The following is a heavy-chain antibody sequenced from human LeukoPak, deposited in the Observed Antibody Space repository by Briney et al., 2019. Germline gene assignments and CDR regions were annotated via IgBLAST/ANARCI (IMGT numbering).Heavy chain of an antibody. CDR1: GFTFSSYW. J-gene: IGHJ6*03. Sequence: GGSLRLSCAASGFTFSSYWMSWVRQAPGKGLEWVANIKQDGSEKYYVDSVKGRFTISRDNAKNSLYLQMNSLRAEDTAVYYCARDGYDFWSGYSTWGYYYYYMDVWGKGTTVTVSS. CDR2: IKQDGSEK. CDR3: ARDGYDFWSGYSTWGYYYYYMDV. D-gene: IGHD3-3*01. V-gene: IGHV3-7*01.